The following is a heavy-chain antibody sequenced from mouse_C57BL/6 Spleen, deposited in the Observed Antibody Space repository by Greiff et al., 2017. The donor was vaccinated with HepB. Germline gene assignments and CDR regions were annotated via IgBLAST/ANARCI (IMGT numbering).Heavy chain of an antibody. Sequence: EVKLMESGGGLVKPGGSLKLSCAASGFTFSDYGMHWVRQAPEKGLEWVAYISSGSSTIYYADTVKGRFTISRDNAKNTLFLQMTSLRSEDTAMYYCARDGSSYRFAYWGQGTLVTVSA. CDR3: ARDGSSYRFAY. D-gene: IGHD1-1*01. CDR2: ISSGSSTI. CDR1: GFTFSDYG. V-gene: IGHV5-17*01. J-gene: IGHJ3*01.